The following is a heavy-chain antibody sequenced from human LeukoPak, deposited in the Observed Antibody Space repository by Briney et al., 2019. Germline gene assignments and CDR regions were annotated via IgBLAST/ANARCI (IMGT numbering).Heavy chain of an antibody. CDR2: ISSASTYI. Sequence: GGSLRLSCAASGFTFSSYSMNWVRQAPGKGLDWVSSISSASTYIYYADSVKGRFTISRDNAKNSLYLQMNSLRAEDTAMYYCARLGSGSYDAFDIWGQGTMVTVSS. CDR1: GFTFSSYS. J-gene: IGHJ3*02. D-gene: IGHD3-10*01. CDR3: ARLGSGSYDAFDI. V-gene: IGHV3-21*01.